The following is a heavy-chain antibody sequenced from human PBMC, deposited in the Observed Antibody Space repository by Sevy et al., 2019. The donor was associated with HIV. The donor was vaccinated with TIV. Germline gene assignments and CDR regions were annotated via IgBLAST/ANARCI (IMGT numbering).Heavy chain of an antibody. Sequence: GGSLRLSCTASGFTFSSAWMSWVRQAPGKGLEWVGRIKSECDGGAIDYAAPVKGRFSISREDSKNTVYLQMNSLKTEDTAVYYCITDPAYRGYDEEVINYYFYGMDVWGQGTTVTVSS. CDR3: ITDPAYRGYDEEVINYYFYGMDV. D-gene: IGHD5-12*01. CDR2: IKSECDGGAI. J-gene: IGHJ6*02. CDR1: GFTFSSAW. V-gene: IGHV3-15*01.